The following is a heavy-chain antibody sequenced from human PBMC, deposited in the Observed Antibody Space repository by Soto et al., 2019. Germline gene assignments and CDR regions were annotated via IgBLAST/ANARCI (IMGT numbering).Heavy chain of an antibody. CDR3: AGDEGGPFDY. CDR1: GGSFSGYY. D-gene: IGHD1-26*01. Sequence: SETLSLTCAVYGGSFSGYYWTWIRQPPGKGLEWIGYIYNSGSTKYNPSLKSRVTISVDTSKNKFSLKLSSVTAADTAVYYCAGDEGGPFDYWGQGTLVTVSS. CDR2: IYNSGST. V-gene: IGHV4-59*01. J-gene: IGHJ4*02.